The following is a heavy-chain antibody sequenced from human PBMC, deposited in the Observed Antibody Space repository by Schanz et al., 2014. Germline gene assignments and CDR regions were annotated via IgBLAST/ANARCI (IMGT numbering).Heavy chain of an antibody. CDR1: GYTFSNDD. D-gene: IGHD3-10*01. J-gene: IGHJ4*02. Sequence: QVQLVQSGAEVKKPGASVKVSCKASGYTFSNDDINWVRQAIGQGPEWMGWMQPDSGKTHYAEKFQGRVAMTRDTSTSTFYMELSSLRSEDTAVYYCARGGSMVQEINFAYWGQGSLVTVSS. CDR3: ARGGSMVQEINFAY. CDR2: MQPDSGKT. V-gene: IGHV1-8*01.